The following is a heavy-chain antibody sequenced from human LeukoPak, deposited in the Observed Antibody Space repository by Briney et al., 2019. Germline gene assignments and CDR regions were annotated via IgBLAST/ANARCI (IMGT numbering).Heavy chain of an antibody. CDR3: ARTGSLRGNFDY. V-gene: IGHV1-2*02. Sequence: ASVKVSCKASGYTFTGYYMHWVRQAPGQGLDWMGWINPNSGDTNYAQKFQGRVTMTRDTSISTAYMELSGLRSDDTAVYYCARTGSLRGNFDYWGQGTLVTVSS. CDR1: GYTFTGYY. CDR2: INPNSGDT. J-gene: IGHJ4*02. D-gene: IGHD3-10*01.